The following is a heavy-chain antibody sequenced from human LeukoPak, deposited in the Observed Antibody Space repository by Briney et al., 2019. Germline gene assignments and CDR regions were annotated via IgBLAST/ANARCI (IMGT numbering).Heavy chain of an antibody. CDR2: IYHSGST. J-gene: IGHJ3*02. D-gene: IGHD6-6*01. CDR1: GGSISSGGYY. V-gene: IGHV4-30-2*01. Sequence: TLSITCTVSGGSISSGGYYWSWIRQPPGKGVEWIGYIYHSGSTYYNPSLKSRVTISVDRSKNQFSLNLSSVTAADTAVYYCARAVEYDAFDIWGQGTMVTVSS. CDR3: ARAVEYDAFDI.